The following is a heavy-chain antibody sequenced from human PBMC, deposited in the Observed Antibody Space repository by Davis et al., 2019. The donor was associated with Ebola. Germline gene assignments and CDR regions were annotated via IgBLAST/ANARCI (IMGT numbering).Heavy chain of an antibody. D-gene: IGHD4-11*01. V-gene: IGHV3-74*01. CDR2: INSDGSTT. CDR3: ARDSDDYSFDY. J-gene: IGHJ4*02. CDR1: GFTFSSYW. Sequence: HTGGSLRLSCAASGFTFSSYWMHWVRQAPGKGLVWVSRINSDGSTTGYADSVKGRFTISRDNSKNTLYLQMNSLRPEDTAVYYCARDSDDYSFDYWGQGTLVTVSS.